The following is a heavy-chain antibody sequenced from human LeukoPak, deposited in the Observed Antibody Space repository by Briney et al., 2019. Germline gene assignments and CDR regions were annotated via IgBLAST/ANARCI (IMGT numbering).Heavy chain of an antibody. CDR1: GFTFSYSY. Sequence: GGSLRLSSAASGFTFSYSYMGWIRQAPGKGLEWFSYISSSSSTIYYADSVKGRFTISRDNAKNSLYLQMSSLRAEDTAVYYCARVLGSYARNYWGQGTLVTVSS. CDR3: ARVLGSYARNY. J-gene: IGHJ4*02. D-gene: IGHD1-26*01. CDR2: ISSSSSTI. V-gene: IGHV3-11*01.